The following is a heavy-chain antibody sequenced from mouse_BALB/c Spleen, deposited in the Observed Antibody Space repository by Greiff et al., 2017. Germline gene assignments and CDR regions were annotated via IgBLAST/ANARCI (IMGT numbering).Heavy chain of an antibody. CDR1: GFNIKDYY. CDR3: NAGDYDVYAMDY. CDR2: IDPENGDT. D-gene: IGHD2-4*01. Sequence: VQLQQSGAELVRSGASVKLSCTASGFNIKDYYMHWVKQRPEQGLEWIGWIDPENGDTEYAPKFQGKATMTADTSSNTAYLQLSSLTSEDTAVYYCNAGDYDVYAMDYWGQGTSVTVSS. J-gene: IGHJ4*01. V-gene: IGHV14-4*02.